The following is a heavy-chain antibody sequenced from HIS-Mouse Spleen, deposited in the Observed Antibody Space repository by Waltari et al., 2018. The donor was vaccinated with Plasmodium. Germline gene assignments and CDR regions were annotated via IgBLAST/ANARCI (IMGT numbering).Heavy chain of an antibody. CDR1: GFTFSSYA. V-gene: IGHV3-30*04. CDR2: ISYDGSNK. Sequence: QVQLVESGGGVVQPGRSLRLSCAASGFTFSSYAMHWFRQAPGKGLEWVAVISYDGSNKYYADSVKGRFTISRDNSKNTLYLQMNSLRAEDTAVYYCATNDYSNYYFDYWGQGTLVTVSS. CDR3: ATNDYSNYYFDY. J-gene: IGHJ4*02. D-gene: IGHD4-4*01.